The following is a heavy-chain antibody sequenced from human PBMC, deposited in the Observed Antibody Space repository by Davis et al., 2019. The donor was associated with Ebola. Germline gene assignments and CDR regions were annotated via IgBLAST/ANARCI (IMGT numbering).Heavy chain of an antibody. CDR2: IVPIFGTA. V-gene: IGHV1-69*06. CDR3: ASGGITMVQGEPRYGMDV. Sequence: SVKVSCKASGYTFTSYGISWVRQAPGQGLEWMGGIVPIFGTANYAQKFQGRVTITADKSTSTAYMELSSLRSEDTAVYYCASGGITMVQGEPRYGMDVWGQGTTVTVSS. J-gene: IGHJ6*02. CDR1: GYTFTSYG. D-gene: IGHD3-10*01.